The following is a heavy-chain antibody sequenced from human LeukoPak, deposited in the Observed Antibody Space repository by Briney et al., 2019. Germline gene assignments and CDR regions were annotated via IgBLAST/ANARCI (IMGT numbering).Heavy chain of an antibody. Sequence: GGSLRLSCAASGFTFSSNSMNWVRQAPGKGLEWVSSISTSSSYKYYADSVKGRFTISRDNAKNSLYLQMNSLRAEDTAVYYCARDEGGYDPYYFDYWGQGTLVTVSS. V-gene: IGHV3-21*01. D-gene: IGHD5-12*01. CDR3: ARDEGGYDPYYFDY. J-gene: IGHJ4*02. CDR1: GFTFSSNS. CDR2: ISTSSSYK.